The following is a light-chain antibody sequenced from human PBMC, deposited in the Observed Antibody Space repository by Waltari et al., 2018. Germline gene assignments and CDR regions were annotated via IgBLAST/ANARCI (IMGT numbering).Light chain of an antibody. CDR2: DDN. J-gene: IGLJ2*01. CDR1: SGSIDTNY. CDR3: QSSDSSTGVV. Sequence: KFMLTQPHSVSESPGKTVTISCTGSSGSIDTNYVQWYQQRPGSAPRTVIYDDNQRPSGVPDRFSGSIDSSSNSASLPISGLKTEDEADYYCQSSDSSTGVVFGGGTKLTVL. V-gene: IGLV6-57*02.